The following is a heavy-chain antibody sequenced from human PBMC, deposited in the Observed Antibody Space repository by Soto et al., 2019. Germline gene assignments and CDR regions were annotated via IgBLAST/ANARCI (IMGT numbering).Heavy chain of an antibody. Sequence: GGSLRLSCAASGFTFSSYGMSWVRQAPGKGLEWVSDISSSSSSIYYADSVKGRFTISRDNAKNTLYLQMNSLRAEDTAVYYCVGWYYFDYWGQGTLVTVSS. CDR1: GFTFSSYG. CDR2: ISSSSSSI. V-gene: IGHV3-48*01. D-gene: IGHD2-8*01. J-gene: IGHJ4*02. CDR3: VGWYYFDY.